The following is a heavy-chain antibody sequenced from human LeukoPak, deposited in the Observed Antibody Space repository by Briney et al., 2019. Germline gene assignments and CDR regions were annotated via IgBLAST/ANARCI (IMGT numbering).Heavy chain of an antibody. CDR3: ARVYYYYDSSGILTLYFDY. CDR1: GYTFTDYY. V-gene: IGHV1-2*02. J-gene: IGHJ4*02. Sequence: ASVKVSCKASGYTFTDYYLHWVRQAPGQGLEWMGWINPKSGGTNYAQRYQGRVTMTRDTSISTAYMELSRLRSDDTAVYYCARVYYYYDSSGILTLYFDYWGQGTLVTVSS. CDR2: INPKSGGT. D-gene: IGHD3-22*01.